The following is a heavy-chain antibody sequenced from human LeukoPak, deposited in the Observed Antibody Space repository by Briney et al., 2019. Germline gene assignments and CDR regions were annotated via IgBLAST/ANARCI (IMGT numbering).Heavy chain of an antibody. CDR2: ISTHNGYT. V-gene: IGHV1-18*01. D-gene: IGHD3-10*01. Sequence: ASVKVSCKASGYAFTNYGISWVRQAPGQGLEWMGWISTHNGYTSYAQKLQGRVTMTTDTSTSTAYMELRSLRSDDTAVYYCARDCYASGSYWFDAFDIWGQGTRVTVSS. CDR1: GYAFTNYG. J-gene: IGHJ3*02. CDR3: ARDCYASGSYWFDAFDI.